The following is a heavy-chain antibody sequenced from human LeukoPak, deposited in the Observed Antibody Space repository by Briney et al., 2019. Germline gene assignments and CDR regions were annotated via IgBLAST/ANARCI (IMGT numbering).Heavy chain of an antibody. CDR3: TRVAARPSG. J-gene: IGHJ4*02. Sequence: GGSLRLSCAASGFTFSGSAIHWVRQASGKGLEWVGRIRSKANSYATAYAASVKGRFTVSRDDSKNTAYLQMNSLKTEDTAIYYCTRVAARPSGWGQGTLVTVSS. CDR2: IRSKANSYAT. CDR1: GFTFSGSA. D-gene: IGHD6-6*01. V-gene: IGHV3-73*01.